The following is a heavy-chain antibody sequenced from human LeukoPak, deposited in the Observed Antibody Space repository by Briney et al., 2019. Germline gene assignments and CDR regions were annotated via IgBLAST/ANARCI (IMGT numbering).Heavy chain of an antibody. V-gene: IGHV1-69*05. J-gene: IGHJ6*03. CDR1: GGTFSSYA. CDR2: IIPIFGTA. Sequence: ASVKVSCKASGGTFSSYAISWVRQAPGQGLEWMGGIIPIFGTANYAQKFQGRVTITTDESTSTAYMELSSLRSEDTAVYYCASSYCSSTSCLGGYYYMDVWGKGTTVTVSS. D-gene: IGHD2-2*01. CDR3: ASSYCSSTSCLGGYYYMDV.